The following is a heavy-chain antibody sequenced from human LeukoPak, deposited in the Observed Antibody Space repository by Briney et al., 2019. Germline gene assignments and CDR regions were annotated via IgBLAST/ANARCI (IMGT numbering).Heavy chain of an antibody. CDR3: AREEGYFCSGGSCYSYYMDV. Sequence: ASVKVSCKASGYTFTSYYMHWVRQAPGQGLEWMGIINPSGGSTSYAQKFQGRVTMTRDMSTSTVYMELSSLRSDDTAVYYCAREEGYFCSGGSCYSYYMDVWGKGTTVTISS. D-gene: IGHD2-15*01. J-gene: IGHJ6*03. CDR2: INPSGGST. V-gene: IGHV1-46*01. CDR1: GYTFTSYY.